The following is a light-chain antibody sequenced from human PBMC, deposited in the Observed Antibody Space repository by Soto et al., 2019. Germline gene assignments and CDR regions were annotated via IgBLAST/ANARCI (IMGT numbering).Light chain of an antibody. Sequence: ENVLTQSPGTLSLSPGEGATLSCRASQSLGRTYLAWYQQKPGQAPRLLIYAASSRAPGIPDRFSGSGSGTDFTLTISRLEPEDFAVYYWQYFGSSPVASGQGTRLEIK. CDR2: AAS. CDR3: QYFGSSPVA. CDR1: QSLGRTY. J-gene: IGKJ5*01. V-gene: IGKV3-20*01.